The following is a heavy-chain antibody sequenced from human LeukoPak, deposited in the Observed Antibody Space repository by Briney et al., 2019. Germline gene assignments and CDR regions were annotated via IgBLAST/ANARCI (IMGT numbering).Heavy chain of an antibody. V-gene: IGHV4-30-2*01. D-gene: IGHD3-10*01. CDR2: IFHTGHS. Sequence: PSETLSLTCAVSGGSISSGDYPWSWIRQPPGKGLQWVGYIFHTGHSSYDPFLKSRVTISVDMSKNQLSLKLSSVTAADTAVYYCARGFYGSGSQFDYWGQGTLVTVSS. J-gene: IGHJ4*02. CDR3: ARGFYGSGSQFDY. CDR1: GGSISSGDYP.